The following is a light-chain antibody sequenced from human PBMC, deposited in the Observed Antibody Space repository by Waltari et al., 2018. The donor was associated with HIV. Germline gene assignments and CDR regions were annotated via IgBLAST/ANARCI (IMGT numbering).Light chain of an antibody. J-gene: IGLJ2*01. CDR1: NSNIGSHA. CDR3: ATWDDGLNALL. CDR2: HDD. V-gene: IGLV1-36*01. Sequence: QSVLTQSPSVSEAPGHRVTISCSGSNSNIGSHAVTWYRQSPGKPPKLLVYHDDLILSGVSDRLSASKSGTSASLAINDLQSEDESLYYCATWDDGLNALLFGGGTKVTVL.